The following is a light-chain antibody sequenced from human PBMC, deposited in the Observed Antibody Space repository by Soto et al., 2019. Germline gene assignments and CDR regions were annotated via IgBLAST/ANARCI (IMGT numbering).Light chain of an antibody. J-gene: IGKJ4*01. V-gene: IGKV1-8*01. CDR1: QGISSY. CDR3: QQYYSYPLT. Sequence: AIRMTQSPSSYSASTGDRVTITCRASQGISSYLAWYQQKPGKAXKPXIYAASTLQSGVPSRFSGTGSGTDGTLTVSCLQSEDVSTYYCQQYYSYPLTFGGGTKVDIK. CDR2: AAS.